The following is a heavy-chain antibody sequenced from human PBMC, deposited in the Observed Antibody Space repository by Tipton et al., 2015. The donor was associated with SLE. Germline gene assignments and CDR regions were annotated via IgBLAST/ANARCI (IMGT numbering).Heavy chain of an antibody. CDR3: AYSRRIAIFGVVDDF. V-gene: IGHV4-34*01. CDR1: GGSFSGYY. J-gene: IGHJ4*02. D-gene: IGHD3-3*01. Sequence: TLSLTCAVYGGSFSGYYWSWIRQSPGKGLEWIGEINHSGSTNYKPSLKSRVTISVDTSKNQFSLKLSSVTAADTAVYYCAYSRRIAIFGVVDDFWSQGTLVTVPS. CDR2: INHSGST.